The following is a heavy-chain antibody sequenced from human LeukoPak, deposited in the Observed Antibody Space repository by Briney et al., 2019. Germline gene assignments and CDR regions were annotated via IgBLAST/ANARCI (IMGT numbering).Heavy chain of an antibody. CDR1: GYNFTTFW. J-gene: IGHJ4*02. V-gene: IGHV5-51*01. CDR3: ASFHISGKSYNGLHY. D-gene: IGHD3-10*01. Sequence: GESLEISCKTSGYNFTTFWIGWVRQLPGKGLEWMGIIYPSDSDTRYSPSFQGQVTISADKSINTVYLHWNSLKASDTAMYYCASFHISGKSYNGLHYWGQGTLVTVSS. CDR2: IYPSDSDT.